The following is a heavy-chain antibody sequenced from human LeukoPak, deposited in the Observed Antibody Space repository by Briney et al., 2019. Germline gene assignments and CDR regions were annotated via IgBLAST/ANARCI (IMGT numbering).Heavy chain of an antibody. D-gene: IGHD1-1*01. CDR3: ARAPVPTYRSGGDWFDP. J-gene: IGHJ5*02. Sequence: ASVKVSCKASGYTFTSYAMHWVRQAPGQRLEWMGWINAGNGNTKYSQEFQGRVTITRDTSASTAYMELSSLRSEDMAVYYCARAPVPTYRSGGDWFDPWGQGTLVTVSS. CDR1: GYTFTSYA. V-gene: IGHV1-3*03. CDR2: INAGNGNT.